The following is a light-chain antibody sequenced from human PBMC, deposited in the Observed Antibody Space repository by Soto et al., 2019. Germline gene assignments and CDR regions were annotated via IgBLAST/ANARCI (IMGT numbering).Light chain of an antibody. V-gene: IGKV1-5*03. CDR1: QSISNW. Sequence: DIQMTQSPSTLSASVGDRVTITCRASQSISNWLAWYQKKPGKAPKLLIYEASSLERGAPSRFSGSGSGTEFTLTISSLQPDDFASYYCQQYNSSFGQGTKVDIK. J-gene: IGKJ2*01. CDR3: QQYNSS. CDR2: EAS.